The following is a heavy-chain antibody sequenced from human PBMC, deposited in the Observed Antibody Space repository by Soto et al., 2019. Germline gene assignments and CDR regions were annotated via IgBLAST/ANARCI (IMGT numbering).Heavy chain of an antibody. D-gene: IGHD1-26*01. V-gene: IGHV1-3*01. CDR1: GNTFHNYA. Sequence: QVQLVQSGAELKKPGASVRVSCKSSGNTFHNYAIHWVRQAPRQRPEWMGCINGGNGNTYYSEPFQGRVTFTRDTSASRVYMELRSLRSADTAIYYCARDDSGYSGSHYIDYFNYWGQGALVTVSS. CDR3: ARDDSGYSGSHYIDYFNY. CDR2: INGGNGNT. J-gene: IGHJ4*02.